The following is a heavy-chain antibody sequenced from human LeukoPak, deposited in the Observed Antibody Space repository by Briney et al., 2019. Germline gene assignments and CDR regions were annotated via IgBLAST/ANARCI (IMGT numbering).Heavy chain of an antibody. D-gene: IGHD3-10*01. CDR3: ARVNDSGPDDY. J-gene: IGHJ4*02. Sequence: GGSLRLSCAASGFTVSSNYMSWVPQAPGKGLEWVSVIYSGGSTYYADSVKGRFTISRDNSKNTLYLQMNSLRAEDTAVYYCARVNDSGPDDYSGQGTLVPVSS. V-gene: IGHV3-66*01. CDR2: IYSGGST. CDR1: GFTVSSNY.